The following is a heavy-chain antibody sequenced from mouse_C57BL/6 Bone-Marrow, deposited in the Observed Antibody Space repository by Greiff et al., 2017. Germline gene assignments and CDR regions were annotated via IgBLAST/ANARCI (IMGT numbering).Heavy chain of an antibody. CDR2: IYWDDDK. J-gene: IGHJ1*03. V-gene: IGHV8-12*01. D-gene: IGHD2-4*01. Sequence: QVQLKQSGPGILQSSQTLSLTCSFSGFSLSTSGMGVSWIRQPSGKGLEWLAHIYWDDDKHYNPSLKSRLTISKDTSRNQVFLKITSVDTADTATYYCARRAVIYYDYDDWYFDVWGTGTTVTVSS. CDR1: GFSLSTSGMG. CDR3: ARRAVIYYDYDDWYFDV.